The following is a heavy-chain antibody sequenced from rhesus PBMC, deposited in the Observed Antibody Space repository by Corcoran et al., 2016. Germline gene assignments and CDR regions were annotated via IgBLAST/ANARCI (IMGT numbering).Heavy chain of an antibody. CDR1: GGSISGYYY. J-gene: IGHJ5-2*02. D-gene: IGHD3-9*01. Sequence: QVKLQQWGGGLVKPSETLSLNCAVYGGSISGYYYWSWSRQPPGKGLGWIGYSYGGIGVSTNYNPSLNIRGTLSVDTSKNQLSLKLSSVTAADTAVYYCARATRSYGDGSLDVWGRGVLVTVSS. CDR2: SYGGIGVST. CDR3: ARATRSYGDGSLDV. V-gene: IGHV4-73*01.